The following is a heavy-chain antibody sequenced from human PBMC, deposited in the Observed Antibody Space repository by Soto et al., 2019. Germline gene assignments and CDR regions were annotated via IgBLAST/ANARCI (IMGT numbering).Heavy chain of an antibody. D-gene: IGHD3-10*01. J-gene: IGHJ6*02. V-gene: IGHV3-9*01. CDR2: ISWNSGSI. CDR3: XXXXXXMVRGVISYYGMDV. Sequence: EVQLVESGGGLVQPGRSLRLSCAASGFTFDDYAMHWVRQAPGKGLEWVSGISWNSGSIGYADSVKGRFTISRDNAKXXXXXXXXXXXXXXXXXYXXXXXXXXMVRGVISYYGMDVWGQGTTVTVSS. CDR1: GFTFDDYA.